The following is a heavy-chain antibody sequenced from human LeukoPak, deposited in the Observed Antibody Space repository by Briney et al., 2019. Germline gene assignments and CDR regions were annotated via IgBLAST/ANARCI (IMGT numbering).Heavy chain of an antibody. J-gene: IGHJ4*02. V-gene: IGHV3-7*01. CDR2: INPDGNKK. Sequence: GGSLRLSCAVSGLTFSSSSMDWVRQAPGKGLEWVASINPDGNKKYSADSVKGRFTISRDNSKNTLYLQMNSLRAEDTAVYYCARGSPIYYDSSGYPFGDWGKGTLVTVSS. D-gene: IGHD3-22*01. CDR3: ARGSPIYYDSSGYPFGD. CDR1: GLTFSSSS.